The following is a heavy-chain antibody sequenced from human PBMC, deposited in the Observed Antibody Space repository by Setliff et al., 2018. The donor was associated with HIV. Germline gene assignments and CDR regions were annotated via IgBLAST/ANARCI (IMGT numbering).Heavy chain of an antibody. CDR2: IWRDGSNK. Sequence: PGGSLRLSCAASGFTFSAYAMYWVRQAPGKGLEWVALIWRDGSNKYYADSVKGRFTISRDNSKDTLYLQMNSLRGEDTAVYYCAKDRAPGNPPLQWLGDWGQGTLVTVSS. J-gene: IGHJ4*02. CDR1: GFTFSAYA. V-gene: IGHV3-30*02. CDR3: AKDRAPGNPPLQWLGD. D-gene: IGHD6-19*01.